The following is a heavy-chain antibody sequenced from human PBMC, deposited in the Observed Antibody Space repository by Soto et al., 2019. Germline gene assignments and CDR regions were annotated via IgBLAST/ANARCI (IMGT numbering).Heavy chain of an antibody. V-gene: IGHV4-34*01. Sequence: SETLSLTCAVYGGSFSSYYWSWIRQPPGKGLEWVGEINHSGSTNYYPSLKSRITISVNSSKNQFSLMLRSVTAAETAVYYGAKRRYSSRLRWFDPWGQGTMVTVSS. D-gene: IGHD6-13*01. CDR2: INHSGST. J-gene: IGHJ5*02. CDR1: GGSFSSYY. CDR3: AKRRYSSRLRWFDP.